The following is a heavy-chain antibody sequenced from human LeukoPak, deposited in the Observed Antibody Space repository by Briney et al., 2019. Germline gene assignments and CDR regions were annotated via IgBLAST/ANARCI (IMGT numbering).Heavy chain of an antibody. CDR1: GFTFSDYY. D-gene: IGHD6-19*01. CDR2: ISGSGSTI. J-gene: IGHJ4*02. V-gene: IGHV3-11*01. CDR3: AKAGGGWYSPFDY. Sequence: GGSLRLSCAASGFTFSDYYMSWIRQAPGKGLEWVSYISGSGSTIYYADSVKGRFTISRDNAKNSLYLQMNSLRAEDMALYYCAKAGGGWYSPFDYWGQGTLVTVSS.